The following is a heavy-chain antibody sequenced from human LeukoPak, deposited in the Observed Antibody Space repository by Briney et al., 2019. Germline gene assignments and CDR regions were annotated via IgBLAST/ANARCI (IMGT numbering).Heavy chain of an antibody. CDR2: ISAYNGNT. CDR3: ARDNDSSGYYRSDAFDI. Sequence: ASVKVSCKASGGTFNSYAISWVRQAPGQGLEWMGWISAYNGNTNYAQKLQGRVTMTTDTSTSTAYMELRSLRSDDTAVYYCARDNDSSGYYRSDAFDIWGQGTMVTVSS. V-gene: IGHV1-18*01. D-gene: IGHD3-22*01. J-gene: IGHJ3*02. CDR1: GGTFNSYA.